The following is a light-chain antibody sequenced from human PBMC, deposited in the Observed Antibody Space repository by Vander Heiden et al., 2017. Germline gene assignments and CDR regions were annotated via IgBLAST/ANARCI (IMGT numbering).Light chain of an antibody. CDR3: CSYAGSYTFWV. V-gene: IGLV2-11*01. Sequence: QSALTQLRSVSGSPGQSVTISCTGTSSDVVGYNSVSWYQQHPGKAPKLMIYDVSKRPSGVPDRFSGSKSGNTASLTISGLQAEDEADYYCCSYAGSYTFWVFGGGTKLTVL. CDR2: DVS. CDR1: SSDVVGYNS. J-gene: IGLJ3*02.